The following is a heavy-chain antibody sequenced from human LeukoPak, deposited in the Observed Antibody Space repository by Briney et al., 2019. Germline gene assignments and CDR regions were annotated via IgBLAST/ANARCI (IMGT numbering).Heavy chain of an antibody. Sequence: GGSLRLSCAASGFTFSRFGMHWVRQAPGKGLEWVAFIWYDGSNKYYADSVKGRFTISRDNSKNTLYLQMNSLRAEDTALYYCARVRVRSFDYWGQGTLVTVSS. V-gene: IGHV3-33*01. CDR2: IWYDGSNK. CDR1: GFTFSRFG. CDR3: ARVRVRSFDY. J-gene: IGHJ4*02. D-gene: IGHD2-2*01.